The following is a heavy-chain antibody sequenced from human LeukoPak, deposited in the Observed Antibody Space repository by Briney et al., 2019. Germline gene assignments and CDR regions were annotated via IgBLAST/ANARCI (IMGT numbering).Heavy chain of an antibody. CDR3: AKDDSSEGDHWFDP. D-gene: IGHD3-22*01. J-gene: IGHJ5*02. CDR1: GFTFSSYG. CDR2: ISYDGTNK. Sequence: GRSLRLSCAASGFTFSSYGMHWVRQAPGKGLEWVAVISYDGTNKYYADSVKGRFTISRDNSKNTLFLQMNSLRAEDTAVYFCAKDDSSEGDHWFDPWGQGTLVTVSS. V-gene: IGHV3-30*18.